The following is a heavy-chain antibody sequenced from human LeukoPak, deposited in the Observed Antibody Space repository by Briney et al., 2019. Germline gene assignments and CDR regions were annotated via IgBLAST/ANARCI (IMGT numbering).Heavy chain of an antibody. CDR3: ARDLVWHYYYMDV. CDR1: GFTFSSYD. J-gene: IGHJ6*03. Sequence: PGGSLRLSCAASGFTFSSYDMNWVRQAPGKGLEWVSFISTSSTIYYADSVKGRFTISRDNAKNSLYLQMNSLRAEDTAVYYCARDLVWHYYYMDVWGKGTTVTVSS. CDR2: ISTSSTI. D-gene: IGHD5/OR15-5a*01. V-gene: IGHV3-48*03.